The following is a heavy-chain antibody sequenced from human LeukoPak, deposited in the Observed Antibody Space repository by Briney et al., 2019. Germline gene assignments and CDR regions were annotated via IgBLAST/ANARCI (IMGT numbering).Heavy chain of an antibody. CDR1: GGTFSSHD. CDR3: ARVNGYCSGISCFLDY. V-gene: IGHV1-69*06. CDR2: IIPIFGTA. J-gene: IGHJ4*02. Sequence: VASVKVSCKTSGGTFSSHDISGVRQAPGQGLEWMGGIIPIFGTANYAQKFQGRVTITADKFTNKVYMELSSLRSDDTAIYFCARVNGYCSGISCFLDYWGQGTLVTVSS. D-gene: IGHD2-2*01.